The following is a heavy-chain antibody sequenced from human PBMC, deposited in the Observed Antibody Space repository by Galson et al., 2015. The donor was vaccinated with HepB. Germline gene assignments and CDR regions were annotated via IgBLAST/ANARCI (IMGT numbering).Heavy chain of an antibody. CDR3: AKEGDGKAVAPSHTFDY. CDR1: SFLRTFA. D-gene: IGHD3-16*01. CDR2: ISSAGSEK. J-gene: IGHJ4*02. V-gene: IGHV3-30*18. Sequence: SLRLSCAASSFLRTFAMHWVRQAPGKGLEWVAVISSAGSEKYYADSVKGRFTVSRDNSKNTLYLQMNSLRPEDTAVYYCAKEGDGKAVAPSHTFDYWGQGARVTVSP.